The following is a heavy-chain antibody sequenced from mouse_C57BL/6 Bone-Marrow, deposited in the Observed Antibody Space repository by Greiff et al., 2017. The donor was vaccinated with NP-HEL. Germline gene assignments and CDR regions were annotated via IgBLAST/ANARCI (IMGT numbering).Heavy chain of an antibody. CDR1: GYTFTDYY. CDR3: AKGTTVVARGDY. CDR2: INPNNGGT. V-gene: IGHV1-26*01. J-gene: IGHJ2*01. D-gene: IGHD1-1*01. Sequence: EVQLQQSGPELVKPGASVKISCKASGYTFTDYYMNWVKQSHGKSLEWIGDINPNNGGTSYNQKFKGKATLTVDKSSSTAYMELRSLTSEDSAVYYCAKGTTVVARGDYWGQGTTLTVSS.